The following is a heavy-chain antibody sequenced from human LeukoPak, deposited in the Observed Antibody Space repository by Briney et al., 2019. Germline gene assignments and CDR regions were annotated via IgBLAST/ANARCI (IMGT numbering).Heavy chain of an antibody. J-gene: IGHJ3*02. CDR2: IIPIFGTA. D-gene: IGHD1-26*01. CDR1: GGTFSSYA. V-gene: IGHV1-69*05. CDR3: AKEWEPPPLGAPALAFDI. Sequence: SVKVSCKASGGTFSSYAISWVRQAPGQGLEWMGGIIPIFGTANYAQKFQGRVTITTDESTSTAYMELSSLRSEDTAVYYCAKEWEPPPLGAPALAFDIWGQGTMVTVSS.